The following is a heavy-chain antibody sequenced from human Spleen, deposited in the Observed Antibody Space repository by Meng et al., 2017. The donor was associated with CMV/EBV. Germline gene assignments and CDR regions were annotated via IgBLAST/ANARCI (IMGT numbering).Heavy chain of an antibody. CDR3: ARDLRQLLDYFDY. CDR1: GYSFTGYY. D-gene: IGHD4-23*01. CDR2: INPNSGGT. Sequence: KTSGYSFTGYYLHWVRRAPGQGLEWMGWINPNSGGTNYAEKFQGKVTLTRDTSIATAYLEVSRLTSDDTAVYHCARDLRQLLDYFDYWGQGSLVTVSS. V-gene: IGHV1-2*02. J-gene: IGHJ4*02.